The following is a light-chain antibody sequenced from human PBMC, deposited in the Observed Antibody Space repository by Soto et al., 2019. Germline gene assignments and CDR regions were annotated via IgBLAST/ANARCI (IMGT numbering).Light chain of an antibody. CDR3: CSYAGSSTLV. CDR2: EVS. V-gene: IGLV2-23*02. J-gene: IGLJ1*01. Sequence: QSVLTQPASVSGSPGQSITISCTGTSSDVGSYNLVSWYQHHPGKAPKLMIYEVSKRPSGVSNRFSGSKSGNTASLTISWLQAEDEADYYCCSYAGSSTLVFGTGTKVTVL. CDR1: SSDVGSYNL.